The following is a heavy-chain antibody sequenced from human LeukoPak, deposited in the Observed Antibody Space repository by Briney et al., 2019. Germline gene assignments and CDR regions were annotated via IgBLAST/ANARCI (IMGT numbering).Heavy chain of an antibody. V-gene: IGHV3-30-3*01. J-gene: IGHJ4*02. CDR3: ARATDVDTGSHFDY. D-gene: IGHD5-18*01. CDR2: ISYDGSNK. CDR1: GFTFSSYA. Sequence: PGGSLRLSCAASGFTFSSYAMHWVRQAPGKGLEWVAVISYDGSNKYYADSVKGRFTISRDNAKNTLYLQMNSLRAEDTAVYYCARATDVDTGSHFDYWGQGTLVTVSS.